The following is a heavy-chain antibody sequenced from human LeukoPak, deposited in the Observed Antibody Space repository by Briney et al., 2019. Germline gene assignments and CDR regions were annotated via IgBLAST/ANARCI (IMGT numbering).Heavy chain of an antibody. D-gene: IGHD3-3*01. CDR2: ISAYNGNA. CDR3: ARVPLDDFWSGYYPLAY. Sequence: ASVKVSCKASGGTFSSYAISWVRQAPGQGLEWMGWISAYNGNANYAQKLQGRVTMTTDTSTSTAYMELRSLRSDDTDVYYCARVPLDDFWSGYYPLAYWGQGTLVTVSS. CDR1: GGTFSSYA. V-gene: IGHV1-18*01. J-gene: IGHJ4*02.